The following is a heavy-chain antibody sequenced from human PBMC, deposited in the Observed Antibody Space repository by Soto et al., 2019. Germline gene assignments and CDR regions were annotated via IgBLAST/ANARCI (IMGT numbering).Heavy chain of an antibody. J-gene: IGHJ4*02. D-gene: IGHD2-15*01. CDR3: ARETPSLDS. Sequence: QLVESGGGLVQPGGSLRLSCAASGFTFSDYPMNWVRQAPGKGLEWVSSIRTISSAIYFADSVRGRFTISRDNARNSLYLQMTSLRDEDTAVYYCARETPSLDSWGQGTLVTGSS. V-gene: IGHV3-48*02. CDR2: IRTISSAI. CDR1: GFTFSDYP.